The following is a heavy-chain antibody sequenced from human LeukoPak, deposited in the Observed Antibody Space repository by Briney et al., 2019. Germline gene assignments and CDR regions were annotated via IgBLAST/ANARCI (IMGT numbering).Heavy chain of an antibody. D-gene: IGHD3-22*01. CDR1: GFTFSSYN. CDR2: ISSSSSYI. CDR3: ARDLFPMIVVVNHWFDP. J-gene: IGHJ5*02. V-gene: IGHV3-21*01. Sequence: PGGSLRLSCAASGFTFSSYNMNWVRQAPGKGLEWVSSISSSSSYIYYADSVKGRFTISRDNAKNSLYLQMNSLRAEDTAVYYCARDLFPMIVVVNHWFDPWGQGTLVTVSS.